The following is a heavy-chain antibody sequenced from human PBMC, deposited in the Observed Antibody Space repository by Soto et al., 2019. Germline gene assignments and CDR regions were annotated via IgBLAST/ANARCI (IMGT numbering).Heavy chain of an antibody. CDR3: ARDLPGYAMDV. J-gene: IGHJ6*02. V-gene: IGHV3-48*03. CDR2: ISTRATAI. D-gene: IGHD2-2*01. Sequence: EVQLGESGGDLVQPGRSLRLSCVGSGFTFSDYQWDWVRQAPGKGLEWVSYISTRATAIYYADSVRGRFTISRDDAKNSLYLQMISLRVEDTAVYYCARDLPGYAMDVWGQGTSVTVS. CDR1: GFTFSDYQ.